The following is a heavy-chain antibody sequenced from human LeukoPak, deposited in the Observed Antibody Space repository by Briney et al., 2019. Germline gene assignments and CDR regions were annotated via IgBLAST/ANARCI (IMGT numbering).Heavy chain of an antibody. V-gene: IGHV3-11*01. D-gene: IGHD5-18*01. CDR3: TRHQWILQEDAFDI. CDR1: GFPFSDYY. Sequence: GGSLRLSCAASGFPFSDYYMSWIRQAPGKGLEWASYISSGGSIIYYADSVKGRFTISRDNAKNSLYLQMNSLRAEDTAVYYCTRHQWILQEDAFDIWGQGTMVTVSS. CDR2: ISSGGSII. J-gene: IGHJ3*02.